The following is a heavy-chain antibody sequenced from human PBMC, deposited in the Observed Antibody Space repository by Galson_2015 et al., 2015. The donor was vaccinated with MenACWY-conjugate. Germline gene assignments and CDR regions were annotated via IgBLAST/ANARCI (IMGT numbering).Heavy chain of an antibody. J-gene: IGHJ4*02. Sequence: SLRLSCAASGFTFSTYGMSWVRQAPGKGLEWVSAITGSGDTTYYADSVKGRSTISRDNSKNTLYLQMNSLRAEETAVYYCATMNGYFEYWGQGTLVTVFS. CDR1: GFTFSTYG. D-gene: IGHD2-8*01. V-gene: IGHV3-23*01. CDR3: ATMNGYFEY. CDR2: ITGSGDTT.